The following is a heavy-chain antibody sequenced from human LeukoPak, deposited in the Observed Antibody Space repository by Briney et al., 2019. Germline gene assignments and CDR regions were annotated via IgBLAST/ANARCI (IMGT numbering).Heavy chain of an antibody. CDR1: GGSFSGYS. V-gene: IGHV4-30-2*01. D-gene: IGHD4-17*01. Sequence: SETLSLTCAVYGGSFSGYSWSWIRQPPGKGLEWIGYIYHSGSTYYNPSLKSRVTISVDRSKNQFSLKLSSVTAADTAVYYCARSVTVTTSLYNWFDPWGQGTLVTVSS. CDR2: IYHSGST. CDR3: ARSVTVTTSLYNWFDP. J-gene: IGHJ5*02.